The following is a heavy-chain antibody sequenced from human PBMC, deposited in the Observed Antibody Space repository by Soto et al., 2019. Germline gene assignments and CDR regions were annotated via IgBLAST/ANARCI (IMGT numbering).Heavy chain of an antibody. Sequence: QVQLRESGPGLVKPSETLSLTCTVSGAPITTTKWWAWVRLPPGKGLEWIGELSRGDERSSNPSLEGRFTMSLDKSINHFSLKLTSVTAADTAIYYCATQTISYTWGVWGRGTSVTVSS. CDR3: ATQTISYTWGV. V-gene: IGHV4-4*02. CDR2: LSRGDER. J-gene: IGHJ6*02. D-gene: IGHD3-16*01. CDR1: GAPITTTKW.